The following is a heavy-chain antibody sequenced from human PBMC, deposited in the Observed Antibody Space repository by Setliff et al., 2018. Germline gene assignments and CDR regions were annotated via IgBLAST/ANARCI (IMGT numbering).Heavy chain of an antibody. CDR1: GYSFTSHY. CDR2: INPGGLSS. J-gene: IGHJ4*02. D-gene: IGHD6-13*01. V-gene: IGHV1-46*01. CDR3: ARAGDAAAGRKGVFEY. Sequence: ASVKVSCKTSGYSFTSHYMHWVRQAPGQGLEWMGIINPGGLSSSSTQKFEGRVTMTRDTSTSTVYMELTSLKSEDTAVYYCARAGDAAAGRKGVFEYWGQGSLVTVSS.